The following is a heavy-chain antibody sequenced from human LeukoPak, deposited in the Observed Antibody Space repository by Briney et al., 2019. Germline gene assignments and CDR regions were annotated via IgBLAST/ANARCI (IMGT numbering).Heavy chain of an antibody. CDR1: GYTFTGNY. CDR3: ARDWSVGAVPAPFDY. Sequence: ASVKVSCKASGYTFTGNYMHWVRQAPGQGLEWMGWINPNTGYKNYAQKFQGRVTMTRDTSISTAYMELSRLTSDDTAMYFCARDWSVGAVPAPFDYWGQGSLVTVSS. V-gene: IGHV1-2*02. D-gene: IGHD2-2*01. CDR2: INPNTGYK. J-gene: IGHJ4*02.